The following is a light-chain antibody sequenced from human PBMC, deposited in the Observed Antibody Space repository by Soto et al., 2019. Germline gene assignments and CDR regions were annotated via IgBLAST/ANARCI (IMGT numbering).Light chain of an antibody. CDR3: QQYSNWPPIT. J-gene: IGKJ5*01. V-gene: IGKV3-15*01. Sequence: ETVMTQAPGTLSVSLGERATLSCRASQSVSIHLAWYQQKPGQAPRLIIYDTYTRATGIPARFSGSGSGTEFTLTISSLQSEDFAVYYCQQYSNWPPITXGQGTRLEIK. CDR2: DTY. CDR1: QSVSIH.